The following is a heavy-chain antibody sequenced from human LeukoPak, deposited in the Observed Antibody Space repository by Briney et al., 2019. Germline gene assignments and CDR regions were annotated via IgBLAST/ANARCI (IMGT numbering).Heavy chain of an antibody. J-gene: IGHJ4*02. V-gene: IGHV1-8*01. CDR3: ARVQGSDTSGSFDH. CDR1: GYTFISHD. D-gene: IGHD1-26*01. CDR2: MDPNSGNA. Sequence: ALVKASCKTSGYTFISHDINWVRQATGQGLEWMGWMDPNSGNAGYAQRFQGRVTLTRSTSLSEAYMELTSLKFEDTAVYYCARVQGSDTSGSFDHWGQGTLVTVSS.